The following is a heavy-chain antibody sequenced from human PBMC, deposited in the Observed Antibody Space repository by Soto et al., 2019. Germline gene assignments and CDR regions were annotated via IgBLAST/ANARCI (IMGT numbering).Heavy chain of an antibody. Sequence: QVQLQESGPGLVKPSETLSLTCSVSGGSISDYYWSWIRQSPGKGLEYIAYSSYGGITNLNGALNGRVTMSIDTSKNQFSLKATALTAADTVVYYCARGRKATYITGGFDSWGQGTLVTVSS. D-gene: IGHD3-3*01. CDR3: ARGRKATYITGGFDS. CDR1: GGSISDYY. V-gene: IGHV4-59*01. J-gene: IGHJ4*02. CDR2: SSYGGIT.